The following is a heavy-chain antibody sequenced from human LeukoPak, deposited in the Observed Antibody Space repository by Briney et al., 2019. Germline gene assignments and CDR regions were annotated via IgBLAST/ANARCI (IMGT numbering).Heavy chain of an antibody. D-gene: IGHD3-16*01. CDR3: AREATVGGY. J-gene: IGHJ4*02. Sequence: ASVKVSCKASGYTFTAYYIHWVRQAPGQGLEWMGWIYPNSGGTNYAQKFQDRVTMTRDTSITTAYMELNSLISDDTAMYYCAREATVGGYWGQGTLVTVFS. V-gene: IGHV1-2*02. CDR1: GYTFTAYY. CDR2: IYPNSGGT.